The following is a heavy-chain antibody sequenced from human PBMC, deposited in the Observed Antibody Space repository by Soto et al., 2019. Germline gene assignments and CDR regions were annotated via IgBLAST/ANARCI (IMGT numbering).Heavy chain of an antibody. Sequence: QVQLQESGPGLVKPSQTLSLICTVSGGSLNRGGYYWTWIRKHPGKGLEWIGYIFYSGSTYYNPFLRRRFTIAADTSENQFSRNLSSVTAADTAVYLCARVYRLSGYSSSWVFDFWGQGTLVNVSS. J-gene: IGHJ4*02. CDR3: ARVYRLSGYSSSWVFDF. V-gene: IGHV4-31*03. D-gene: IGHD6-13*01. CDR1: GGSLNRGGYY. CDR2: IFYSGST.